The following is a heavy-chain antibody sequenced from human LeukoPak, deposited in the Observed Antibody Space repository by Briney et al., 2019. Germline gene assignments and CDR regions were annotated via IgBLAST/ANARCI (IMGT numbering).Heavy chain of an antibody. CDR1: GYSISSGYY. CDR3: ARGLGLYYYYMDV. J-gene: IGHJ6*03. D-gene: IGHD3/OR15-3a*01. CDR2: IYYSGST. V-gene: IGHV4-61*01. Sequence: PSETLSLTCTVSGYSISSGYYWGWIRQPPGKGLEWIGYIYYSGSTNYNPSLKSRVTISVDASKNQLSLKLSSVTAADTAVYYCARGLGLYYYYMDVWGKGTTVTISS.